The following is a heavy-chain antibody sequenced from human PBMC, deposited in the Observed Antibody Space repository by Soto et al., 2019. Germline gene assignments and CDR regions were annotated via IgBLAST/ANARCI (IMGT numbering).Heavy chain of an antibody. CDR3: AKDIGSSSGWLKTDY. V-gene: IGHV3-9*01. CDR2: ISWNSGSI. CDR1: GFTFDDYA. D-gene: IGHD6-19*01. Sequence: EVQLVESGGGLVQPGRSLRLSCAASGFTFDDYAMHWVRQAPGKGLEWVSGISWNSGSIGYADSVTGRFTISRDNAKNSLYRQMNSLRAEDTALYYCAKDIGSSSGWLKTDYWGQGTLVTVSS. J-gene: IGHJ4*02.